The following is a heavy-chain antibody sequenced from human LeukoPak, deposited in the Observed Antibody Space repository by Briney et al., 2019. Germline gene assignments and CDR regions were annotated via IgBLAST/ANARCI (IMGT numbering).Heavy chain of an antibody. CDR1: GFTFSSYA. D-gene: IGHD2-15*01. V-gene: IGHV3-23*01. CDR2: ISGSGGST. J-gene: IGHJ5*02. CDR3: ARGRMGYCSGGSCYWFDP. Sequence: GGSLRLSCAASGFTFSSYAMSWVRQAPGKGLEWVSAISGSGGSTYYADSVKGRFTISRDNSKNSLYLQMNSLRAEDTAVYYCARGRMGYCSGGSCYWFDPWGQGTLVTVSS.